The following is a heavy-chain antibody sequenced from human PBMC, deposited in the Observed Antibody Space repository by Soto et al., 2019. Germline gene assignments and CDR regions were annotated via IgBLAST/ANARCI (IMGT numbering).Heavy chain of an antibody. Sequence: PSETLSLTCAVSGGSISSSNWWSWVRQPPGKGLEWIGEIYHSGSTNYNPSLKSRVTISVDKSKSQFSLKLSSVTAADTAVYYCASTSITGTTGVPYYFDYWGQGTLVTVSS. CDR1: GGSISSSNW. CDR2: IYHSGST. V-gene: IGHV4-4*02. CDR3: ASTSITGTTGVPYYFDY. D-gene: IGHD1-7*01. J-gene: IGHJ4*02.